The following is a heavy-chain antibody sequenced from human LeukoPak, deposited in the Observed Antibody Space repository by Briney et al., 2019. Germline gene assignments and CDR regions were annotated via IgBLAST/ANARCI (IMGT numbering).Heavy chain of an antibody. D-gene: IGHD1-26*01. V-gene: IGHV3-21*01. CDR3: ARGVAVGATDYDY. J-gene: IGHJ4*02. CDR1: GLTFGSYS. CDR2: ISSSSSYI. Sequence: PGGSLRLSCAASGLTFGSYSMNWVRQAPGKGLEWVSSISSSSSYIYYADSVKGRFTISRDNAKNSLYLQMNSLRAEDTAVYYCARGVAVGATDYDYWGQGTLVTVSS.